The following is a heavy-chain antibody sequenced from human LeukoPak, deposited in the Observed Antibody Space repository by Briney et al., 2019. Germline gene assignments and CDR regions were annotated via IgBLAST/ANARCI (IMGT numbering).Heavy chain of an antibody. J-gene: IGHJ4*02. D-gene: IGHD3-3*01. CDR2: ISGSGGST. V-gene: IGHV3-23*01. CDR3: AKSLGDITIFGVVKKYYFDY. Sequence: GGSLRLSCAASGFTFSSYAMSWVRQAPGKGLEWVSAISGSGGSTYYADSVKGRFTISRDNSKNTLYLQMNSLRAEDTAVYYCAKSLGDITIFGVVKKYYFDYWGQGTLVTVSS. CDR1: GFTFSSYA.